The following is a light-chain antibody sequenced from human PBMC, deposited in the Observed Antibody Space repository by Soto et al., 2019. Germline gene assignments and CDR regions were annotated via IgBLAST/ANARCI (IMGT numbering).Light chain of an antibody. J-gene: IGKJ1*01. Sequence: EVVLTQSPATLSLSPGERATLSCRASQSVDTYLAWYQQKPGQPPRLLIYDASNRATGIPARFSGSGSGTDFTLTITTLEPEDFAVYYCHQYGNSPWTFGQGTKVEIK. V-gene: IGKV3-11*01. CDR2: DAS. CDR1: QSVDTY. CDR3: HQYGNSPWT.